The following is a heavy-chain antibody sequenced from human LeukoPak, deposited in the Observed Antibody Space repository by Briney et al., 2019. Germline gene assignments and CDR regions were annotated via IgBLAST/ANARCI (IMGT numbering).Heavy chain of an antibody. V-gene: IGHV3-23*01. Sequence: GGSLRLSCAASGFTFSSYAMSWVRQAPGKGLEWVSAISGSGGSTYYADSVKGRFTISRDNSKNTLYLQMNSLRAEDTAVYYCAKDSSYSSGWPHYFDSWGQGTLVTVSS. CDR1: GFTFSSYA. CDR3: AKDSSYSSGWPHYFDS. CDR2: ISGSGGST. D-gene: IGHD6-19*01. J-gene: IGHJ4*02.